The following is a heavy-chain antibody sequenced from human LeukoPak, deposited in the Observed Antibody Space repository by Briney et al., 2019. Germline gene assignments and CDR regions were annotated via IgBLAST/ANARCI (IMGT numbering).Heavy chain of an antibody. D-gene: IGHD2-2*01. V-gene: IGHV3-30*02. CDR3: AKLSGDLGYCSSTSCYVYYYYYMDV. CDR1: GFTFSSYG. Sequence: PGGSLRLSCAASGFTFSSYGMHWVRQAPGKGLEWVAFIRYDGSNKYYADSVKGRFTISRDNSKNTLYLQMSSLRAEDTAVYYCAKLSGDLGYCSSTSCYVYYYYYMDVWGKGTTVTVSS. CDR2: IRYDGSNK. J-gene: IGHJ6*03.